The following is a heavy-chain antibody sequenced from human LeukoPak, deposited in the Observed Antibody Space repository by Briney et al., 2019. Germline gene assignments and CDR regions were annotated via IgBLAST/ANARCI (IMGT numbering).Heavy chain of an antibody. D-gene: IGHD2-21*02. CDR1: GFTFTAYG. CDR3: ARGCGTGCFIPDY. J-gene: IGHJ4*02. CDR2: IWNDASHN. V-gene: IGHV3-33*01. Sequence: GGSLRLSCAASGFTFTAYGMHWVRPAPGKGLEWVGIIWNDASHNYYGDSVKGRFTICRDNSKNTLYLQMDSLRAADTAVYYCARGCGTGCFIPDYWGQGALVTVSS.